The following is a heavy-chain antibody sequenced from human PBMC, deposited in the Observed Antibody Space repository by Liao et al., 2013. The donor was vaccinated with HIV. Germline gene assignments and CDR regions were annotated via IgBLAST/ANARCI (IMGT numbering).Heavy chain of an antibody. Sequence: QVQLQESGPGLVRSSQTLSLTCTVSGASISSGDHYWSWVRQLPGKGLEWIGFVYYSGSPYYNPSLKSRVSISVDTSKNQFSLRVRSVTAADTAVYYCARSSLLVRWFDPWGQGTLVTVSS. CDR1: GASISSGDHY. CDR2: VYYSGSP. V-gene: IGHV4-30-4*08. CDR3: ARSSLLVRWFDP. J-gene: IGHJ5*02.